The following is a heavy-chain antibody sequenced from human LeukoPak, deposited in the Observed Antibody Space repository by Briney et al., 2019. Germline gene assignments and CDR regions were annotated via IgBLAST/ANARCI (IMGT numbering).Heavy chain of an antibody. CDR1: GYSFNSYW. Sequence: GESLKISCKGSGYSFNSYWIGWVRQMPGKGLEWMGIIYPGDSDTRYSPSFQGQVTISADKSISTAYLQWSSLKASDTAMYYCAAQDFWMDARGSFDYWGQGTLVTVSS. J-gene: IGHJ4*02. CDR3: AAQDFWMDARGSFDY. D-gene: IGHD3-3*01. V-gene: IGHV5-51*01. CDR2: IYPGDSDT.